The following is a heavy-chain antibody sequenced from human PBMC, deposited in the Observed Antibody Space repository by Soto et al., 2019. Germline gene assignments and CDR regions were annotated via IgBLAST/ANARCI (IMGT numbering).Heavy chain of an antibody. CDR1: GGSISSYY. J-gene: IGHJ4*02. CDR2: IYYSGST. Sequence: PSETLSLTCTVSGGSISSYYWSWIRQPPGKGLEWIGYIYYSGSTNYNPSLKSRVTISVDTSKNQFSLKLSSVTAADTAVYYCARVKDGYNYSYFDYWGQGTLVTVSS. V-gene: IGHV4-59*01. CDR3: ARVKDGYNYSYFDY. D-gene: IGHD5-12*01.